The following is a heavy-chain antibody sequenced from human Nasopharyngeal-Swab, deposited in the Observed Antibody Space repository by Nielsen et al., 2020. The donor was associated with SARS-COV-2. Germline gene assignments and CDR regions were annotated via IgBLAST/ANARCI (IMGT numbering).Heavy chain of an antibody. CDR2: IIPTADLT. CDR1: GYIFTSYD. V-gene: IGHV1-69*10. J-gene: IGHJ4*02. D-gene: IGHD3-22*01. Sequence: SVKVSCKASGYIFTSYDISWVRQAPGQGLEWMGRIIPTADLTNYAQQFQGRVTITADKSTSTTYMELSSLRSEDTAVYYCAIDSRTYFDTSGHLDYWGRGILVTVSS. CDR3: AIDSRTYFDTSGHLDY.